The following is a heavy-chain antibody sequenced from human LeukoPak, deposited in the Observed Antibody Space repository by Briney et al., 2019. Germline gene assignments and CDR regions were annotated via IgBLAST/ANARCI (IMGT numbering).Heavy chain of an antibody. CDR2: INPNSGGT. CDR1: GGTFSSYA. D-gene: IGHD2-21*01. V-gene: IGHV1-2*02. Sequence: ASVKVSCKASGGTFSSYAISWVRQAPGQGLEWMGWINPNSGGTNYAQKFQGRVTMTRDTSISTAYMELSSLRSEDTAVYYCARGINFDPWGQGTLVTVSS. J-gene: IGHJ5*02. CDR3: ARGINFDP.